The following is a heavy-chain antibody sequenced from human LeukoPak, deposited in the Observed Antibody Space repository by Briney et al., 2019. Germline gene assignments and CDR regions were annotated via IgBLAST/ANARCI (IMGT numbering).Heavy chain of an antibody. Sequence: ASVKVSCKASGYTFTSYDINWVRQATGQGLEWMGWMNPNSGNTGYAQKFQGRVTMTRNTSISTAYMELSSLRSEDTAVYYCARGRNPIGYYYYYMNAWGKGTTVTVSS. CDR1: GYTFTSYD. J-gene: IGHJ6*03. CDR3: ARGRNPIGYYYYYMNA. CDR2: MNPNSGNT. D-gene: IGHD2-21*01. V-gene: IGHV1-8*01.